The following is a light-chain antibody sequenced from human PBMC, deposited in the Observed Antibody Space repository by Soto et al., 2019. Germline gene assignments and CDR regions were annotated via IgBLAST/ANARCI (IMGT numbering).Light chain of an antibody. J-gene: IGKJ4*01. CDR1: QGISSW. CDR3: RQPNSFSLT. V-gene: IGKV1-12*01. CDR2: TVS. Sequence: DIHMTQSPSSVSASVGDRVTITCRASQGISSWLAWYQQKPGKAPNLLIYTVSSLQSGVPSSFSGSGSVTDFTIPISSRQPEDYVTYYCRQPNSFSLTFGGGTKVEIK.